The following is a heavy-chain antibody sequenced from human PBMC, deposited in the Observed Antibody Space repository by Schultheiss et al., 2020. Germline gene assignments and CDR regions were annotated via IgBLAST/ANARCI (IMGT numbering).Heavy chain of an antibody. CDR1: GGSFHGYY. V-gene: IGHV4-59*08. J-gene: IGHJ1*01. D-gene: IGHD3-16*01. CDR2: IYYSGST. CDR3: ARGGRLGYFQH. Sequence: SETLSLTCAVYGGSFHGYYWSWIRQSPAKGLEWIGNIYYSGSTNYNPSLKSRVTISVDTSKNQFSLRLSSVTAADTAVYYCARGGRLGYFQHWGQGTLVTVSS.